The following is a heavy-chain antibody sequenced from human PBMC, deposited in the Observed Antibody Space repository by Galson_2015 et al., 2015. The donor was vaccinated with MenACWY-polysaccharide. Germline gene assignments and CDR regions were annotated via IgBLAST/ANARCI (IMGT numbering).Heavy chain of an antibody. CDR1: GFTFSSYW. V-gene: IGHV3-7*01. CDR3: ARDSHIAAAGNDY. Sequence: SLRLSCAASGFTFSSYWMSWVRQAPGKGLEWVANIKQDGSEKYYVDSVKGRFTISRDNAKNSLYLQMNSLRAEDTAVYYCARDSHIAAAGNDYWGQGTLVTVSS. J-gene: IGHJ4*02. D-gene: IGHD6-13*01. CDR2: IKQDGSEK.